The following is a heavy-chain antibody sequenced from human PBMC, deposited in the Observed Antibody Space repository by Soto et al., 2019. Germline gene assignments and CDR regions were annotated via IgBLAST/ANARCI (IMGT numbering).Heavy chain of an antibody. J-gene: IGHJ3*02. Sequence: SETLSLTCTVSGGSISNGDYYWSWIRQPPGKGLEWIGYIYYSGSTYYNPSLKSRVTISVDTSKNQFSLKLSSVTAADTAVYYCAATDSSGPSAFDIWGQGTMVTVSS. D-gene: IGHD3-22*01. CDR3: AATDSSGPSAFDI. CDR1: GGSISNGDYY. V-gene: IGHV4-30-4*01. CDR2: IYYSGST.